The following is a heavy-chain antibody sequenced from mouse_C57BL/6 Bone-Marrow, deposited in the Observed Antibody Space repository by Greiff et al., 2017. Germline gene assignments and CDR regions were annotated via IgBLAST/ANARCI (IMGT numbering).Heavy chain of an antibody. CDR2: ISSGSSTI. CDR1: GFTFSDYG. V-gene: IGHV5-17*01. Sequence: EVQLMESGGGLVKPGGSLKLSCAASGFTFSDYGMHWVRQAPGKGLEWVGYISSGSSTIYYADTVKGRFTISRDNAKNTLFLQMTSLRSEDTAMYYCARGTRFAYWGQGTLVTVSA. CDR3: ARGTRFAY. D-gene: IGHD3-3*01. J-gene: IGHJ3*01.